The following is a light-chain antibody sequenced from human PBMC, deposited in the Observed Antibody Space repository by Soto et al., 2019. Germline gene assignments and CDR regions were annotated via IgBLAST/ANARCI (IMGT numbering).Light chain of an antibody. CDR1: QGIRND. Sequence: AIQMTQSPSSLSASVGDRVTITCRASQGIRNDLNWYQQKPGKAPKLLIYAASSLHSGFPSKFSGSGSGTDFTLTISSLQPEDFATYYGLQDYNYPRTCGQGTKVEIK. CDR3: LQDYNYPRT. CDR2: AAS. J-gene: IGKJ1*01. V-gene: IGKV1-6*01.